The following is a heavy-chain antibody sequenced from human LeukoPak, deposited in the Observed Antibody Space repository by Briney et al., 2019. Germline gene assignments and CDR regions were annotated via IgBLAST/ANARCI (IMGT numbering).Heavy chain of an antibody. Sequence: PSETLSLTCTVSGGSISRYHWSWVRQPPGKGLEWIGYIYYSGSTNYNSSLKSRVTMSVDTSKNQFSLKLSSVTAADTAVYYCARGSTVTNSYDWGQGTLVTVSS. J-gene: IGHJ4*02. CDR3: ARGSTVTNSYD. V-gene: IGHV4-59*01. CDR1: GGSISRYH. D-gene: IGHD4-11*01. CDR2: IYYSGST.